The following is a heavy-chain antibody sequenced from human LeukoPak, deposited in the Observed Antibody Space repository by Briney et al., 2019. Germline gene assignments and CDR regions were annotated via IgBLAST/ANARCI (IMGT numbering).Heavy chain of an antibody. CDR1: GYTFTSYG. J-gene: IGHJ6*03. CDR2: ISAYNGNT. CDR3: ASQGGQRWLQGAMDV. Sequence: ASVKVSCKASGYTFTSYGISWVRQAPGQGLEWMGWISAYNGNTNYALKLQGRVTMTTDTSTSTAYMELRSLRSDDTAVYYCASQGGQRWLQGAMDVWGKGTTVTVSS. D-gene: IGHD5-24*01. V-gene: IGHV1-18*01.